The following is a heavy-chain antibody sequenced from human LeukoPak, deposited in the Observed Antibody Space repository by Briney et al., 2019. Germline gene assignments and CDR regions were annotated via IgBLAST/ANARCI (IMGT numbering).Heavy chain of an antibody. J-gene: IGHJ6*02. V-gene: IGHV3-30-3*01. Sequence: GGSLRLSCAASGFTFSSYAMHWVRQAPGKGLEWVAVISYDGSNKYYADSVKGRFTISRDNSKNTLYLQMNSLRAEDTAVYYCASTVIQDSFYYYGMDVWGQGTTVTVSS. CDR1: GFTFSSYA. D-gene: IGHD4-17*01. CDR2: ISYDGSNK. CDR3: ASTVIQDSFYYYGMDV.